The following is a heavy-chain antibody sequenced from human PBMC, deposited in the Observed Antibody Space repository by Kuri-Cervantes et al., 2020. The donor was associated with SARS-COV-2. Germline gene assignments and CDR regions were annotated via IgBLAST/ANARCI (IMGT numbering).Heavy chain of an antibody. Sequence: GESLKISCAASGFTFSSYSMNWVRQAPGKGLEWVSSISSSSSYIYYADSVKGRFTISRDNVKNSLYLQMNSLRAEDTAVYYCTRLTFPYYYYMDVWGKGTTVTVSS. V-gene: IGHV3-21*03. D-gene: IGHD3-9*01. J-gene: IGHJ6*03. CDR3: TRLTFPYYYYMDV. CDR2: ISSSSSYI. CDR1: GFTFSSYS.